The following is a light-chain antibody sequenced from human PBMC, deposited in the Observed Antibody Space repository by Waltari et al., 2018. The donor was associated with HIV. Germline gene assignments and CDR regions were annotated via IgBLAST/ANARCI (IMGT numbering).Light chain of an antibody. J-gene: IGLJ2*01. V-gene: IGLV2-14*01. CDR2: EVS. CDR3: SSYTTTRTLV. CDR1: SRDVGAYNY. Sequence: QSALTQPASVSGSPGQSITISCTGPSRDVGAYNYVSWSQQHPDKAPKLMIYEVSNRPSGVSNRFSGSKSGNTASLTISGLQAEDEADYYCSSYTTTRTLVFGGGTKLTVL.